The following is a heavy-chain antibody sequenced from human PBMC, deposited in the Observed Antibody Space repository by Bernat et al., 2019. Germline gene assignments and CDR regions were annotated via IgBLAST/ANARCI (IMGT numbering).Heavy chain of an antibody. CDR2: IYYSGST. Sequence: QVQLQESGPGLVKPSETLSLTCTVSGGSVRSGSYYWSWIRQPPGKGLEWIGYIYYSGSTNYNPSLKSRVTISVDTSKNQFSLKLSSVTAADTAVYYCARGSLLRYFDFPQLFLDPWGQGTLVTVSS. J-gene: IGHJ5*02. CDR3: ARGSLLRYFDFPQLFLDP. V-gene: IGHV4-61*01. D-gene: IGHD3-9*01. CDR1: GGSVRSGSYY.